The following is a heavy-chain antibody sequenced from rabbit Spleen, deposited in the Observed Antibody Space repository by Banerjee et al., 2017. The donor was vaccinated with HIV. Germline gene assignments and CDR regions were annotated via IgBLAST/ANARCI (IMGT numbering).Heavy chain of an antibody. J-gene: IGHJ4*01. Sequence: QEQLEESGGGLVKPGASLTLTCTASGFSFSGSTYYMSWVRQAPGKGLEWIACINIATGKSVYASWAKGRFIMFRTSSTTVTLQMTSLTAADTATYFCARDLVTVIGWNFNLWGQGTLVTVS. CDR2: INIATGKS. V-gene: IGHV1S45*01. CDR1: GFSFSGSTYY. CDR3: ARDLVTVIGWNFNL. D-gene: IGHD1-1*01.